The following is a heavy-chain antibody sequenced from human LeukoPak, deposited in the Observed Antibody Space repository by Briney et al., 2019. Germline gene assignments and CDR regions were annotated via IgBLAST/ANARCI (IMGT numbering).Heavy chain of an antibody. CDR3: VRGRQVVTAIHDAFDI. J-gene: IGHJ3*02. Sequence: ASVKVSCKASGYTFTGYYMHWVRQAPGQGLEWMGRINPNSGGTNYAQKFQGRVTMTRDTSISTAYMELSRLRSDDTAVYYCVRGRQVVTAIHDAFDIWGQGTMVTVSS. CDR2: INPNSGGT. V-gene: IGHV1-2*06. CDR1: GYTFTGYY. D-gene: IGHD2-21*02.